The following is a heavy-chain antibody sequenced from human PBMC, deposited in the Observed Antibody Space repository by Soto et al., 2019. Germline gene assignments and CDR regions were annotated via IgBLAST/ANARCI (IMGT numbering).Heavy chain of an antibody. Sequence: EVQLVESGGGLVQPGGSLRLSCATSGFTFRSYWMHWVRQVPGKGLVWVSRINFDGTHIDYADSVKGRFAISRDNAKNTVYLQMNSLSAEDTATYYCARVRRSVVRGEFDYWGQGTLVIVSS. V-gene: IGHV3-74*01. CDR2: INFDGTHI. CDR3: ARVRRSVVRGEFDY. J-gene: IGHJ4*02. D-gene: IGHD2-15*01. CDR1: GFTFRSYW.